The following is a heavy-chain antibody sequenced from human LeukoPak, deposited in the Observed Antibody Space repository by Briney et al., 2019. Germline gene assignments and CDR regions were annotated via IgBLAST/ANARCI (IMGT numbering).Heavy chain of an antibody. CDR2: ISPGGGSA. CDR3: TRNSGWYGLS. Sequence: GGTLRLSCAASGFTFSSYHMSWVRQAPGKGLEWVSVISPGGGSAYYADSVKGRFTISRDNSNNTLFLHLNSLRGEDTAVYYCTRNSGWYGLSWGQGTLVTVSS. V-gene: IGHV3-23*01. J-gene: IGHJ1*01. CDR1: GFTFSSYH. D-gene: IGHD6-19*01.